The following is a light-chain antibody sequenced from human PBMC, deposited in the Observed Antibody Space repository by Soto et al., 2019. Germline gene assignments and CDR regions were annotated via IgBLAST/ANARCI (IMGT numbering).Light chain of an antibody. CDR3: QQSYSTPPT. Sequence: DIQMTQSPSTLSASVGDRVIISCRASQSISTWLAWYQQKPGKAPKLLIFDASRLESGVPSRFSGSGSGTDFTLTISSLQPEDFATYYCQQSYSTPPTFGQGTKVDIK. V-gene: IGKV1-39*01. CDR2: DAS. J-gene: IGKJ1*01. CDR1: QSISTW.